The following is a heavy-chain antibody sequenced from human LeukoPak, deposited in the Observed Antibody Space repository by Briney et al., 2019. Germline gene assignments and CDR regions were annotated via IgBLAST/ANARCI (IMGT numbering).Heavy chain of an antibody. CDR3: ARSSSSYYYDSSGYSLH. D-gene: IGHD3-22*01. CDR1: GFTVSSNY. V-gene: IGHV3-23*01. Sequence: PGGSLRLSCADSGFTVSSNYMSWVHQAPGKGLEWVSAISGSGGSTYYADSVKGRFTISRDNSKNTLYLQMNSLRAEDTAVYYCARSSSSYYYDSSGYSLHWGQGTLVTVSS. CDR2: ISGSGGST. J-gene: IGHJ4*02.